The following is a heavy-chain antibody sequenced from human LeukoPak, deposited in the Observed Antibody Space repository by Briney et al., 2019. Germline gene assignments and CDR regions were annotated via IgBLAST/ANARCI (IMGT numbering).Heavy chain of an antibody. CDR1: GFTFSSYE. Sequence: PGGSLRLSCAASGFTFSSYEMNWVRQAPGKGLEWVSYISSSGSTIYYADSVKGRFTISRDNAKNSLYLQMNSLRAEDTAVYYCAKGGRGYSYASFDYWGQGTLVTVSS. J-gene: IGHJ4*02. CDR2: ISSSGSTI. V-gene: IGHV3-48*03. D-gene: IGHD5-18*01. CDR3: AKGGRGYSYASFDY.